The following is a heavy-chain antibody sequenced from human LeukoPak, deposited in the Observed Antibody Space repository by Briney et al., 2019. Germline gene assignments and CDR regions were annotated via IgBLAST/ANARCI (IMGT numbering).Heavy chain of an antibody. J-gene: IGHJ5*02. CDR1: GGSISSSSYY. D-gene: IGHD6-13*01. CDR3: ARDFLPGIAAAGSGPNWFDP. CDR2: IYYSGST. Sequence: PSETLSLTCTVSGGSISSSSYYWGWIRQPPGKGLEWIGSIYYSGSTYYNPSLKSRVTISVDTSKNQFSLKLSSVTAADTAVYYCARDFLPGIAAAGSGPNWFDPWGQGTLVTVSS. V-gene: IGHV4-39*07.